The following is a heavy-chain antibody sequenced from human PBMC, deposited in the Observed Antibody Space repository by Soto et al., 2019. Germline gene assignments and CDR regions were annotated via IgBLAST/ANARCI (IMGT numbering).Heavy chain of an antibody. CDR3: AKDVVPAATRLSDY. J-gene: IGHJ4*02. CDR2: ISWNSGSI. CDR1: GFTFDDYA. V-gene: IGHV3-9*01. D-gene: IGHD2-2*01. Sequence: EVQLVESGGGLVQPGRSLRLSCAASGFTFDDYAMHWVRQAPGKGLEWVSGISWNSGSIGYADSVKGRFTISRDNAKNSRYLQMNSLRAEDTALYYCAKDVVPAATRLSDYWGQGTLVPVSS.